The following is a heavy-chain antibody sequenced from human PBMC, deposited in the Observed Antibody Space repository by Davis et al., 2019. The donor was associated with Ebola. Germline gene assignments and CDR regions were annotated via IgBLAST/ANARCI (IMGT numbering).Heavy chain of an antibody. CDR2: IYHSGTS. V-gene: IGHV4-4*02. CDR3: ARLVFSGGFDAGRIYRRGYYFDH. CDR1: GGSINSGNW. J-gene: IGHJ4*02. Sequence: PSETLSLTCAVSGGSINSGNWWSWVRQPPGKGLEWIGEIYHSGTSKYNPSLKSRVTISVDKSNNKFSLRLSSVTAADTAVYYCARLVFSGGFDAGRIYRRGYYFDHWGLGTLVTVSS. D-gene: IGHD3-16*02.